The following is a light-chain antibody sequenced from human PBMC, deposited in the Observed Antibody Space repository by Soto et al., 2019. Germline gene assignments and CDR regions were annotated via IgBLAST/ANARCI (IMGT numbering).Light chain of an antibody. V-gene: IGLV1-40*01. Sequence: QLVLTQPPSVSGAPGQRVTISCTGSSSNIGAGYDVHWYQQLPGTAPKILIYGNINRPSGVPDRFPGSKSGTSASLAITGLQAEDEADYYCQSYDSSLSVVFGGGTKLTVL. CDR2: GNI. CDR1: SSNIGAGYD. J-gene: IGLJ2*01. CDR3: QSYDSSLSVV.